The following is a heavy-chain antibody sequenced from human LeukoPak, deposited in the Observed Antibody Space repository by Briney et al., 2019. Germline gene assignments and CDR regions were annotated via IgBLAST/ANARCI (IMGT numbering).Heavy chain of an antibody. J-gene: IGHJ4*02. Sequence: ETSETLSVTCAVYGGSFSGYYWSWIRQPPGKGLEWIGEINHSGSTNYNPSLKSRVTISVDTSKNQFSLKLSSVTAADTAVYYCARGTKYYDFWSGYPSYYFDYWGQGTLVTVSS. D-gene: IGHD3-3*01. V-gene: IGHV4-34*01. CDR2: INHSGST. CDR3: ARGTKYYDFWSGYPSYYFDY. CDR1: GGSFSGYY.